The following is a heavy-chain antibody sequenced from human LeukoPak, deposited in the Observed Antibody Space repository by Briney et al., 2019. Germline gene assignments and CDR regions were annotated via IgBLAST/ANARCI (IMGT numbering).Heavy chain of an antibody. J-gene: IGHJ4*02. CDR3: AVGIDY. Sequence: GGSLRLSCAAPGFTFKNYDMSWVRQAPGKGLQWVSAISGSGGRTYYADSVRGRFTISRDNSKNTLSLHMNSLRAEDTALYYCAVGIDYWGQGTLVTVSS. CDR2: ISGSGGRT. CDR1: GFTFKNYD. V-gene: IGHV3-23*01.